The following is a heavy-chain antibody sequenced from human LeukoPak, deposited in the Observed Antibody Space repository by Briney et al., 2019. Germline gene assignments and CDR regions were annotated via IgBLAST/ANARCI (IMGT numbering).Heavy chain of an antibody. Sequence: GASVKVSCKASGYTFSQYGISWVRQAPGQGLEWMGWISPFNGYTNYLQKIEGRVTLTTDTFTSTVYMEMRSLRSDDTAVYYCLRDRGILSGYYDWAPDYWGQGIPVTVYS. CDR1: GYTFSQYG. CDR2: ISPFNGYT. J-gene: IGHJ4*02. CDR3: LRDRGILSGYYDWAPDY. V-gene: IGHV1-18*04. D-gene: IGHD3-9*01.